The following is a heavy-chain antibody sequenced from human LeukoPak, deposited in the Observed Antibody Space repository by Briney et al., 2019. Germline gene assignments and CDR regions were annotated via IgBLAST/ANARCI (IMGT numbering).Heavy chain of an antibody. CDR1: GGSFSGYY. V-gene: IGHV4-34*01. CDR2: INHSGST. D-gene: IGHD3-3*01. J-gene: IGHJ4*02. Sequence: PSETLSLTCAVYGGSFSGYYWSWIRQPPGKGLEWIGEINHSGSTNYNPSLKSRVTISVDTSKNQFSLKLSSVTAADTAVYYCARGPGVTIFGVVRRGFDYWGQGTLVTVSS. CDR3: ARGPGVTIFGVVRRGFDY.